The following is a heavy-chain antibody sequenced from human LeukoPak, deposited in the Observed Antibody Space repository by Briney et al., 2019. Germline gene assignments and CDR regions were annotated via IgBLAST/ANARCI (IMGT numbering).Heavy chain of an antibody. CDR3: ARENYDLWSGYYYFDY. V-gene: IGHV3-7*01. Sequence: GGSLRLSCAASGFTFSSYWMSWVRQAPGKGLEWVANIKQDGSEKYYVDSVKGRFTISRDNAKNSLYLQMNSLRAEDTAVYYCARENYDLWSGYYYFDYWGQGTLVTVSS. CDR2: IKQDGSEK. D-gene: IGHD3-3*01. CDR1: GFTFSSYW. J-gene: IGHJ4*02.